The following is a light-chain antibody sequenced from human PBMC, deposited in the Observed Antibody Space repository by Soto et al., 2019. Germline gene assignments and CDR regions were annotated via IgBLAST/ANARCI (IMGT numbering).Light chain of an antibody. J-gene: IGKJ1*01. Sequence: EIVLPQSPATLSSFPGDRATLSCRASQYINTRLTWYQHRPGQAPRLLIYQTSIRAAGIPARFSASGTGTDFTLTISDVQPEDFAVYYCHQRQSWPRTFGQGTKVDIK. CDR3: HQRQSWPRT. V-gene: IGKV3-11*01. CDR2: QTS. CDR1: QYINTR.